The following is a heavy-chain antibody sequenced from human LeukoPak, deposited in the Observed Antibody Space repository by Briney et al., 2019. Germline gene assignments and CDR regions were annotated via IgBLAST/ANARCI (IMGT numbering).Heavy chain of an antibody. J-gene: IGHJ4*02. CDR1: GGSISSYY. CDR2: IYYSGST. D-gene: IGHD3-22*01. Sequence: SETLSLTCTVSGGSISSYYWSWTRQPPGKGLEWIGYIYYSGSTNYNPSLKSRVTISVDTSKNQFSLKLSSVTAADTAVYYCATSSGVDSSGYDYWGQGTLVTVSS. CDR3: ATSSGVDSSGYDY. V-gene: IGHV4-59*08.